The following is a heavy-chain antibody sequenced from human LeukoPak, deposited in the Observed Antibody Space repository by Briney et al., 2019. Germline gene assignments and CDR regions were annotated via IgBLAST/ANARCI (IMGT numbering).Heavy chain of an antibody. CDR2: ISSSSSTI. V-gene: IGHV3-48*01. J-gene: IGHJ4*02. D-gene: IGHD1-26*01. CDR1: GFTFSSYA. Sequence: GGSLRLSCAASGFTFSSYAMSWVRQAPGKGLEWVSYISSSSSTIYYADSVKGRFTISRDNAKNSLYLQMNSLRAEDTAVYYCARVGATTIGYWGQGTLVTVSS. CDR3: ARVGATTIGY.